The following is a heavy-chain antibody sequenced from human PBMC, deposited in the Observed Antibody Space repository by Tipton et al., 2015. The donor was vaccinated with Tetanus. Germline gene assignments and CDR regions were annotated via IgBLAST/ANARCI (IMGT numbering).Heavy chain of an antibody. D-gene: IGHD3-3*02. J-gene: IGHJ2*01. CDR3: ARERIRLIGEVIFRYFDL. CDR2: IHYSGST. CDR1: GGSISSGGHY. Sequence: PGLVKPSETLSLTCTVSGGSISSGGHYWGWIRQHPGKGLEWIGNIHYSGSTFYNPSLKSRVTISVDTSKNQFSLKLNSVTAADTAVYYCARERIRLIGEVIFRYFDLWGRGTLVTVSS. V-gene: IGHV4-31*03.